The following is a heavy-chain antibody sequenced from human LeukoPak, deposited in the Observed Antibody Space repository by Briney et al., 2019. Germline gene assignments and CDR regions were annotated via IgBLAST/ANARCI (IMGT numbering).Heavy chain of an antibody. CDR2: INPSGGST. J-gene: IGHJ6*03. CDR1: GYTFTSYY. D-gene: IGHD6-13*01. Sequence: ASVKVSCKASGYTFTSYYMHWVRQAPGQGLEWMGIINPSGGSTSYAQKFQGRVTVTRDTSTSTVYMELSSLRSEDTAVYYCARGQPSIAAAGTYYYYMDVWGKGTTVTVSS. CDR3: ARGQPSIAAAGTYYYYMDV. V-gene: IGHV1-46*01.